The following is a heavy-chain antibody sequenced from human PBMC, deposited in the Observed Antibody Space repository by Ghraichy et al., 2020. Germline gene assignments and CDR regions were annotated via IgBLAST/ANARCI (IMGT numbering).Heavy chain of an antibody. J-gene: IGHJ6*02. CDR3: AKELYCGGDCYSGIFEDYYYGMDV. CDR2: ISGSGGST. V-gene: IGHV3-23*01. D-gene: IGHD2-21*02. Sequence: GGSLRLSCAASGFTFSRFTICWIRHRPRQGKEWVSAISGSGGSTYYADSVKGRFTISRDNSKNTLYLQMNSLRTEDTAVYYCAKELYCGGDCYSGIFEDYYYGMDVWGQGKAVTVSS. CDR1: GFTFSRFT.